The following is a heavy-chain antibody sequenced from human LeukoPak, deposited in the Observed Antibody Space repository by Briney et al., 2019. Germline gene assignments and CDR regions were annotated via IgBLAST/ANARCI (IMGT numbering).Heavy chain of an antibody. Sequence: SETLSLTCTVSGGSLSGYYWNWIRQPPGKGPEWIGYIDNSGNTGSNPSLKSRVTISVDTSNNQFSLNLRSVTAADTAVYYCARGSAYYWAFDSWGQGTLVTVSS. J-gene: IGHJ4*02. CDR2: IDNSGNT. CDR3: ARGSAYYWAFDS. D-gene: IGHD3-22*01. CDR1: GGSLSGYY. V-gene: IGHV4-59*01.